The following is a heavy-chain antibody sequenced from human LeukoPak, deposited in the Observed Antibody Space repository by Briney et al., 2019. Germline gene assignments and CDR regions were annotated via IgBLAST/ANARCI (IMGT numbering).Heavy chain of an antibody. Sequence: PGGSLRLSCAASGFTFSSYDMHWVRQAPGKGLEWVAVISYDGSNKYYADSVKGRFTISRDNSKNTLYLQMNSLRAEDTAVYYCAKDMPASLVPGHWGQGTLVTVSS. V-gene: IGHV3-30*18. J-gene: IGHJ4*02. CDR3: AKDMPASLVPGH. CDR2: ISYDGSNK. CDR1: GFTFSSYD. D-gene: IGHD2-2*01.